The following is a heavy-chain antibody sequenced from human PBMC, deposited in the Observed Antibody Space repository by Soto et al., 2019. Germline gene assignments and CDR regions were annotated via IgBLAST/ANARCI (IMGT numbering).Heavy chain of an antibody. D-gene: IGHD3-9*01. V-gene: IGHV1-46*01. CDR1: GYTFTSYY. CDR2: INPSGGST. CDR3: ARGLRNYDILTGPPYYYYGMDV. Sequence: ASVKVSCKASGYTFTSYYMHWVRQAPGQGLEWMGIINPSGGSTSYAQKFQGRVTMTRDTSTSTVYMELSSLRSEDTAVYYCARGLRNYDILTGPPYYYYGMDVWGQGTTVTVSS. J-gene: IGHJ6*02.